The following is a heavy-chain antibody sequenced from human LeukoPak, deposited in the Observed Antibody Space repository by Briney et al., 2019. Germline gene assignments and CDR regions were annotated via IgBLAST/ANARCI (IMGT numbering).Heavy chain of an antibody. Sequence: FXVXXNYXSWVRQAPGXGLXWVSVIYSGGSTYYADSVKGRFTISRDNAKNSLYLQMNSLRAEDKAVYYCGXXXHXXXXXXXXYXXYWGQGTLVTVSS. CDR1: FXVXXNY. CDR2: IYSGGST. V-gene: IGHV3-66*01. CDR3: GXXXHXXXXXXXXYXXY. J-gene: IGHJ4*02.